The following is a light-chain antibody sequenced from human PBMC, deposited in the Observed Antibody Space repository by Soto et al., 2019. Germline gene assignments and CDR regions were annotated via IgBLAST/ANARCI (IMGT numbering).Light chain of an antibody. CDR1: QSVLYSSNNKNY. CDR3: QQYYCTLPFT. CDR2: WAS. Sequence: DIVMTQSPDSLAVSLGERATINCKSSQSVLYSSNNKNYLAWYQQKPGQPPKLLIYWASTRESGVPDRFSGSGSGTHFALTISSLQAEDVAVYYCQQYYCTLPFTFGPGTKVDIK. V-gene: IGKV4-1*01. J-gene: IGKJ3*01.